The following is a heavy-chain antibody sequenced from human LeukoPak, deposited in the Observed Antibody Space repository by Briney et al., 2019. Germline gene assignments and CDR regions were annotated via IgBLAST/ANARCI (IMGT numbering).Heavy chain of an antibody. CDR2: IYHSGTT. V-gene: IGHV4-30-4*07. CDR1: GVAISRGGYA. D-gene: IGHD6-19*01. Sequence: SETLSLTCAVSGVAISRGGYAWNWIRQPPGKGLEWIAYIYHSGTTYYNPSLKSRATISVDTSKNQFSLKLSSVTAADTAVCYCVRGRYSSGWFKDKNWFDPWGQGIPVTASS. J-gene: IGHJ5*02. CDR3: VRGRYSSGWFKDKNWFDP.